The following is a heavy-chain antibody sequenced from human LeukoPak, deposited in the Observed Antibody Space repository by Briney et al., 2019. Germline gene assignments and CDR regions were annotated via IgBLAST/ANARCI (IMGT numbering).Heavy chain of an antibody. V-gene: IGHV1-69*05. CDR2: IIPIFGTA. CDR1: GGTFSSYA. D-gene: IGHD5/OR15-5a*01. J-gene: IGHJ5*02. Sequence: GASVKVSCKAPGGTFSSYAISWVRQAPGQGFEWMGGIIPIFGTANYAQKFQGRVTITTDESTSTAYMELSSLRSEDTAVYYCARDLPYFDPWGQGTLVTVSS. CDR3: ARDLPYFDP.